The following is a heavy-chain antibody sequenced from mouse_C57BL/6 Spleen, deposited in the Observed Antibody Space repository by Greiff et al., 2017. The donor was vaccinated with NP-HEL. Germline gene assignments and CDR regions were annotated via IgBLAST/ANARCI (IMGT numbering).Heavy chain of an antibody. D-gene: IGHD1-1*01. Sequence: VQLQQSGPELVKPGASVKIPCKASGYTFTDYNMDWVKQSHGKSLEWIGDINPNNGGTIYNQKFKGKATLTVDKSSSTAYMELRRLTSEDTAVYYCARGTTETWFAYWGQGTLVTVSA. J-gene: IGHJ3*01. CDR1: GYTFTDYN. V-gene: IGHV1-18*01. CDR2: INPNNGGT. CDR3: ARGTTETWFAY.